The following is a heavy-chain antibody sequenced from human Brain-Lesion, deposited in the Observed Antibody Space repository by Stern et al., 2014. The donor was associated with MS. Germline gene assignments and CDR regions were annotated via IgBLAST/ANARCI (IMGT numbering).Heavy chain of an antibody. V-gene: IGHV4-39*01. CDR3: ASSVTTNNDAFDI. D-gene: IGHD4-17*01. J-gene: IGHJ3*02. CDR1: GGSISSSNYY. CDR2: IYYSGST. Sequence: VQLVESGPGLVKPSETLSLTCTVSGGSISSSNYYWGWFRQPPEKGLEWIGSIYYSGSTYYNPYLQSRVTISMDTSKNQFSLKLTSVTAADTSVFFCASSVTTNNDAFDIWGQGTMVTVSS.